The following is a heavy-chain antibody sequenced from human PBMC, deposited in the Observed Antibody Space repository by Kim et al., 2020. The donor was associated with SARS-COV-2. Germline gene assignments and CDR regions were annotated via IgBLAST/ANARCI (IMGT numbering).Heavy chain of an antibody. CDR2: ISWNSGSK. CDR3: AKDQRAVAGYDAFDI. J-gene: IGHJ3*02. V-gene: IGHV3-9*01. D-gene: IGHD6-19*01. Sequence: GGSLRLSCAASGFTFDDYAMHWVRQAPGKGLEWVSGISWNSGSKGYADSVKGRFTISRYNAKNSLYLQMNSLRAEDTALYYCAKDQRAVAGYDAFDIWGQGTMVTVSS. CDR1: GFTFDDYA.